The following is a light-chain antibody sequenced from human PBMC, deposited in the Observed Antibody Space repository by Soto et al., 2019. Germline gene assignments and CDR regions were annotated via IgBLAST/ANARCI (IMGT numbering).Light chain of an antibody. CDR2: DAS. Sequence: EIVLTQSPATLSLSPGERATLSCRASQNVSTYLAWYQQKPGQALRLLIYDASNRATGIPARFSGSGSGTDFTLTISSLEPEDFAVYYCQQRTNWLTFGPGTKVDIK. J-gene: IGKJ3*01. V-gene: IGKV3-11*01. CDR3: QQRTNWLT. CDR1: QNVSTY.